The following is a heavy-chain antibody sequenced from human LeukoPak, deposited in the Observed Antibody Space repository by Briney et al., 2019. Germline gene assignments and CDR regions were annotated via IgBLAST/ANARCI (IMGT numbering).Heavy chain of an antibody. J-gene: IGHJ4*02. CDR1: GGSISSYY. CDR2: IYYSGST. CDR3: ARVDPDSSSTLEVFDY. V-gene: IGHV4-59*01. Sequence: SETLSLTCTDSGGSISSYYWSWIRQPPGKGLEWIGYIYYSGSTNYNPSLKSRVTVSVDTSKNQFSLKLSSVTAADTAVYYCARVDPDSSSTLEVFDYWDQGTLVTVSS. D-gene: IGHD6-6*01.